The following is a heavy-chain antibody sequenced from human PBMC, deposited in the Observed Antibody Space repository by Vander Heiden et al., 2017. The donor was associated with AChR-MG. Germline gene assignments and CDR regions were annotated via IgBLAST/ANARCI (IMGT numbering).Heavy chain of an antibody. J-gene: IGHJ4*02. D-gene: IGHD2-2*01. V-gene: IGHV4-59*02. CDR3: ARGKPPSSRVDY. CDR1: GGSVSSYY. Sequence: QVQLQEPGPGLVTPSETLSLTCTVSGGSVSSYYWSWIRQAPGKGLEWIGYIYYSGSTNYNPSLKSRVTISVDTSKNQFSLKLSSVTAADTAVYYCARGKPPSSRVDYWGQGTLVTVSS. CDR2: IYYSGST.